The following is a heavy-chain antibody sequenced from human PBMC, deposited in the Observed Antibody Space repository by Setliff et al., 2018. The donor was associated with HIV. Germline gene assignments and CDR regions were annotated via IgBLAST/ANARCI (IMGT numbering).Heavy chain of an antibody. CDR3: ATSGTYYYGSGSYHASAY. J-gene: IGHJ4*02. D-gene: IGHD3-10*01. V-gene: IGHV1-24*01. CDR2: FDPQDGET. Sequence: ASVKVSCKVYGYTLSELSIHWVRQAPGKGLEWMGYFDPQDGETKYAEKFQGRVTITADTSTDTSDMELSSLRSEDTAVYYCATSGTYYYGSGSYHASAYWGQGTLVTVSS. CDR1: GYTLSELS.